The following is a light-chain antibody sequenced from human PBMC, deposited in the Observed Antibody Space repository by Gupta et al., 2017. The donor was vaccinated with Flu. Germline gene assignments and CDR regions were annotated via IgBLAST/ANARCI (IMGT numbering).Light chain of an antibody. Sequence: ELVMTQSPATLSVSPGERATLSCCASQSVSSNVAWYQQKPGQAPRLLIFGASTRATGIPARFSGSGSGTEFTPTISSRQSEDAAVDYCQQYNNWPPWAFGQGTKVEIK. CDR2: GAS. J-gene: IGKJ1*01. V-gene: IGKV3-15*01. CDR3: QQYNNWPPWA. CDR1: QSVSSN.